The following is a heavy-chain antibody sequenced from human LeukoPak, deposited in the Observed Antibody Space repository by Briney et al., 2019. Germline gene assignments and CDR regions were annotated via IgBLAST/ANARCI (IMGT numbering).Heavy chain of an antibody. J-gene: IGHJ4*02. D-gene: IGHD1-1*01. CDR2: INHNGNVN. CDR3: ARALTTLTYEGY. Sequence: GGSLRLSCAASGFTFSSYWMNWARQAPGKGLEWVASINHNGNVNYYVDSVKGRFTVSRDNAKDSLYLQMNSLRAEDTAVYYCARALTTLTYEGYWGQGTLVTVSS. CDR1: GFTFSSYW. V-gene: IGHV3-7*01.